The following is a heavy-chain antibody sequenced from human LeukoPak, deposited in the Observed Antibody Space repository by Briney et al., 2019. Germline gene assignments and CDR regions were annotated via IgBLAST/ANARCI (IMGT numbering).Heavy chain of an antibody. CDR3: ASGGLIAAAGPFDY. Sequence: SVEVSCEASGGTFSSYAISWVRQAPGQGLEWMGGIIPIFGTANYAQKFQGRVTITTDESTSTAYMELSSLRSEDTAVYYCASGGLIAAAGPFDYWGQGTLVTVSS. J-gene: IGHJ4*02. CDR2: IIPIFGTA. D-gene: IGHD6-13*01. CDR1: GGTFSSYA. V-gene: IGHV1-69*05.